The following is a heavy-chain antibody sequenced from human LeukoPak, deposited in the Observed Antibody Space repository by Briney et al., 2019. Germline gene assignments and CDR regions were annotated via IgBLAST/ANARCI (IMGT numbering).Heavy chain of an antibody. CDR1: GFTFSSYG. CDR2: IWYDGSNK. V-gene: IGHV3-33*06. D-gene: IGHD6-13*01. Sequence: PGRSLRLSCAASGFTFSSYGMHWVHQAPGKGLEWVAVIWYDGSNKYYADSVKGRFTISRDNSKNTLYLQMNSLRAEDTAVYYCAKDRRIAAAGPVGYWGQGTLVTVSS. CDR3: AKDRRIAAAGPVGY. J-gene: IGHJ4*02.